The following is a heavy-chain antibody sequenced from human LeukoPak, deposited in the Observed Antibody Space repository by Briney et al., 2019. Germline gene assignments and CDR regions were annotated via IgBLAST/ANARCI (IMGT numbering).Heavy chain of an antibody. CDR1: GGSISSYY. D-gene: IGHD4-17*01. J-gene: IGHJ5*02. Sequence: SETLSLTCTVSGGSISSYYWSWIRQSPGKGLEWIGYMYYSGSTKYNPSLKSRVIISVDTSMNQFSLKLSSVTAADMAVYYCARGGTTVTPGLLWFDPWGQGTLVTVSS. V-gene: IGHV4-59*01. CDR3: ARGGTTVTPGLLWFDP. CDR2: MYYSGST.